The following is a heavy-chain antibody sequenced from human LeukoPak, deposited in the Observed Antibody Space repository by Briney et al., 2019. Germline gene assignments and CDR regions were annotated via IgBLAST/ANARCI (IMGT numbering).Heavy chain of an antibody. D-gene: IGHD6-13*01. J-gene: IGHJ4*02. CDR3: ARGLKLVSRRWLDY. CDR1: GGSISSYY. V-gene: IGHV4-34*01. CDR2: INHSGST. Sequence: SETLSLTCTVSGGSISSYYWSWIRRPPGKGLEWIGEINHSGSTNYNPSLKSRVTISVDTSKNQFSLKLSSVTAADTAVYYCARGLKLVSRRWLDYWGQGTLATVSS.